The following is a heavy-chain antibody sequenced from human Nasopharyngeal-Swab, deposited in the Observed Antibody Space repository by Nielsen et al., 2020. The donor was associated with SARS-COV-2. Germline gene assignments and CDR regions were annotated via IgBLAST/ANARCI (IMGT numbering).Heavy chain of an antibody. V-gene: IGHV2-5*02. CDR2: IYWDDDK. J-gene: IGHJ4*02. D-gene: IGHD3-22*01. CDR3: ARAYFYDSSGCPFDY. Sequence: WIRQPPGKALEWLALIYWDDDKRYSPSLKSGLTITKDTSKNQVVLTMTNMAPVDTATYYCARAYFYDSSGCPFDYWGQGTLVTVSS.